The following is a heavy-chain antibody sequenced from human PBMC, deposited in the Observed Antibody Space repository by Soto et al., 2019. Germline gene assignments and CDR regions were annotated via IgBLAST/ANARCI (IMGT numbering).Heavy chain of an antibody. CDR3: ARVGCSGGTRYNWFDP. D-gene: IGHD2-15*01. V-gene: IGHV3-33*01. CDR1: GFIFSNYG. Sequence: QEQLVESGGGVVQPGRSLKLSCAASGFIFSNYGMHWVRQPPGKGLEWVAVIWSDGSDERYADSVAGRFSISRDNSKNTLYLQMNSLRVEDTALYYCARVGCSGGTRYNWFDPWGQGTLVTVSS. J-gene: IGHJ5*02. CDR2: IWSDGSDE.